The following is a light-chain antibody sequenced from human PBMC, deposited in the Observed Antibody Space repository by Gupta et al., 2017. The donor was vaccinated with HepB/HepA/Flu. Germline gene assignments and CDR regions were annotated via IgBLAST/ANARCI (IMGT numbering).Light chain of an antibody. Sequence: QTVVTQAPSFSVSPGGTVTLTCGLSSGSVSTSSYPSWYQQTPGQPPRTPIYNTNSRSAGVPDRFSGSILGNKAALTITGAQADDESHYYCVLYLGSGISLFGGGTKLTVL. CDR1: SGSVSTSSY. CDR3: VLYLGSGISL. CDR2: NTN. V-gene: IGLV8-61*01. J-gene: IGLJ2*01.